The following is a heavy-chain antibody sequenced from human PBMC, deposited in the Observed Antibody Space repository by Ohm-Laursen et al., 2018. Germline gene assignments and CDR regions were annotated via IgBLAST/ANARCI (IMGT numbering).Heavy chain of an antibody. CDR2: IDRGGNG. D-gene: IGHD4-23*01. Sequence: SLRLSCAASGFSVSTNYMNWARQAPGKGLEWVSEIDRGGNGYYAESVKGRFTISRDNSKNTLYLQMNNLRAEDSAVYYCASYYGGYDHWGQGTLVTVSS. CDR3: ASYYGGYDH. CDR1: GFSVSTNY. J-gene: IGHJ5*02. V-gene: IGHV3-53*01.